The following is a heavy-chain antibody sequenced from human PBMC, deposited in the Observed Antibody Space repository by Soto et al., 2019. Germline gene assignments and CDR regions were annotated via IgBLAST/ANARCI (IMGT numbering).Heavy chain of an antibody. Sequence: EVQLVESGGDLVQPGRSLRLSCVTSVFTFDDYAMHWVRQAPGQGLEWVSGIGWNGNAVGYADSVKGRFTISRDNAKNSLYLQMNSLKSDDTAFYYCVKESHSDLITRDGDYWGQGTLVTVSS. D-gene: IGHD2-21*01. CDR1: VFTFDDYA. CDR3: VKESHSDLITRDGDY. V-gene: IGHV3-9*01. J-gene: IGHJ4*02. CDR2: IGWNGNAV.